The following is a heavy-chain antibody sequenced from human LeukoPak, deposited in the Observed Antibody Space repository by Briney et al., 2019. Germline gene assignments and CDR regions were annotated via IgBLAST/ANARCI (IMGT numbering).Heavy chain of an antibody. J-gene: IGHJ4*02. CDR3: ARADVDTAMTSFDY. CDR2: IYHSGRT. V-gene: IGHV4-38-2*02. D-gene: IGHD5-18*01. Sequence: PSETLSLTCNVSGYSISSDYYWGWVRQPPGKGLEWIGSIYHSGRTYHNPSLKSRVTISVDTSKNQFSLKLSSVTAADTAVYYCARADVDTAMTSFDYWGQGTLVTVSS. CDR1: GYSISSDYY.